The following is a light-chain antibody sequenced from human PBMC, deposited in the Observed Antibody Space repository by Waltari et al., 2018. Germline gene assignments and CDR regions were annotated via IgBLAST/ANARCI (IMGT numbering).Light chain of an antibody. Sequence: EIVMTQSPATLSVSPGERATLSCRASPSVSSNLAWYQQKPGQAPRLLIYVSSTRATGIPARVSGSGSGTEVTLTISSLQSEDFAVYYCQQYNNWLLYTFGQGTKLEIK. CDR1: PSVSSN. V-gene: IGKV3-15*01. CDR2: VSS. J-gene: IGKJ2*01. CDR3: QQYNNWLLYT.